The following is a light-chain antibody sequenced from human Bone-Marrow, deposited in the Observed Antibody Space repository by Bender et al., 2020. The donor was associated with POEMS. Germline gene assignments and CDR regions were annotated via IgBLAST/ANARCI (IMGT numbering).Light chain of an antibody. J-gene: IGLJ3*02. CDR1: SSNIGNHG. Sequence: QSVVTQPPSLSEAPRQRVTISCSGSSSNIGNHGVNWYQQLPGEAPKLLIYYDDLLTPGVSDRFSASKSGTSASLAISELQSEDESLYYYSAWGDSLSGWVFGGGTKLTVL. CDR3: SAWGDSLSGWV. V-gene: IGLV1-36*01. CDR2: YDD.